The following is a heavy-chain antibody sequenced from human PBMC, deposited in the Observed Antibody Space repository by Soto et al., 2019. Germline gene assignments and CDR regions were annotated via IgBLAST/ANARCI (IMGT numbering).Heavy chain of an antibody. Sequence: ASVKVSCKASGYTFTSYAMHWVRQAPGQRLESMGWINAGNGNTKYSQKFQGRVTITRDTSASTAYMELSSLRSEDTAVYYCARAQDIVVVPAANKIPSGLDPWGQGTLVTVSS. D-gene: IGHD2-2*01. J-gene: IGHJ5*02. CDR2: INAGNGNT. CDR1: GYTFTSYA. CDR3: ARAQDIVVVPAANKIPSGLDP. V-gene: IGHV1-3*01.